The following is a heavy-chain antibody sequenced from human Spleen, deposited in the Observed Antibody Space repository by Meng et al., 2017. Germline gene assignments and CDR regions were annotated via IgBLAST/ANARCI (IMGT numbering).Heavy chain of an antibody. CDR3: QWLSTHPPDQ. CDR2: IRSKAYGGTT. CDR1: GFIFGDSA. Sequence: GESLKISCTASGFIFGDSAMRWFRQAPGKGLEWVSFIRSKAYGGTTEYDASVKGRFTISRDDSKNIAYLQMNSLKTEDTAVYCCQWLSTHPPDQCGQGIL. D-gene: IGHD3-22*01. V-gene: IGHV3-49*03. J-gene: IGHJ4*01.